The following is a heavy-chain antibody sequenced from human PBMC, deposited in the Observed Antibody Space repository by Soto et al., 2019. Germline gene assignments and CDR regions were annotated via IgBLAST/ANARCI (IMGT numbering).Heavy chain of an antibody. Sequence: GGSLRLSCAASGFTFSNYAVTWVRQAPGKGLEWVSTSSGGSTYYADSVKGRFTISRDNSKNTLYLQMNSLRAEDTAVYYCAKDQGSSWYEIDYWGQGTLVTVSS. J-gene: IGHJ4*02. CDR1: GFTFSNYA. CDR2: SSGGST. D-gene: IGHD6-13*01. V-gene: IGHV3-23*01. CDR3: AKDQGSSWYEIDY.